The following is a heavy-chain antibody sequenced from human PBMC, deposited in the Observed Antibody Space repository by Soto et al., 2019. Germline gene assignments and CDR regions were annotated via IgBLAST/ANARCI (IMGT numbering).Heavy chain of an antibody. D-gene: IGHD6-6*01. CDR3: ARAGHSSSSEGANWFDP. Sequence: QVQLQESGPGLVKPSQTLSLTCTVSGGSISSGGYYWSWIRQHPGKGLEWIGYIYYSGSTYYNPSLKSRVTISVDTSKNQFSLNLSSVTAAATAVYYCARAGHSSSSEGANWFDPWGQGTLVTVSS. CDR2: IYYSGST. J-gene: IGHJ5*02. CDR1: GGSISSGGYY. V-gene: IGHV4-31*03.